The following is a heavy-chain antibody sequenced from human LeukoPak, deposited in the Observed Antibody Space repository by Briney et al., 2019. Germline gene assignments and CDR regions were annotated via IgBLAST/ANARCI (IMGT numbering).Heavy chain of an antibody. Sequence: GASVKVSCKASGYTFTTYYIHWVRQAPRQGLEWLGIINPSGGSPTYAQKFQGRVTMTRDTSTSTVYMELSSLRSDDTAVYYCARVGSVDTSGYYDYWGQGTLVTVSS. J-gene: IGHJ4*02. CDR3: ARVGSVDTSGYYDY. V-gene: IGHV1-46*01. CDR2: INPSGGSP. D-gene: IGHD3-22*01. CDR1: GYTFTTYY.